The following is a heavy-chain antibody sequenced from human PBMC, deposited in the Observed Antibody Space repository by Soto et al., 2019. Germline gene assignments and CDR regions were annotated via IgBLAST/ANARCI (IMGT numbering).Heavy chain of an antibody. D-gene: IGHD3-10*01. V-gene: IGHV3-21*01. Sequence: PGGSLRLSCAASGFTFNKPSMTWVRQAPGKGLEWVSFISGNGTHTHYADSLKGRFTISRDNAKNSVYLQMNSLRAEDTAVYYCARARGSGTIYDVDVRGQGTTVTVSS. CDR3: ARARGSGTIYDVDV. CDR2: ISGNGTHT. CDR1: GFTFNKPS. J-gene: IGHJ6*02.